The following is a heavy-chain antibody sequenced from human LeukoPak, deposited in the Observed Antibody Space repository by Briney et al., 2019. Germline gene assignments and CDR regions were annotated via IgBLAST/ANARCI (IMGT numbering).Heavy chain of an antibody. CDR1: GLTFTNVW. V-gene: IGHV3-23*01. J-gene: IGHJ4*02. D-gene: IGHD6-19*01. Sequence: GGSLRLSCVASGLTFTNVWMSWVRQAPGKGLQWVSTITASGTDTFYADSVKGRFTISRDNSKNTLSLQMNSLRAEDTALYYCAKYSSGWVNDYWGQGTLVTVSS. CDR3: AKYSSGWVNDY. CDR2: ITASGTDT.